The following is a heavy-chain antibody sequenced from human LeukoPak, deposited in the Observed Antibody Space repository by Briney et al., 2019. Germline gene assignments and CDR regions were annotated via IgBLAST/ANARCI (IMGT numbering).Heavy chain of an antibody. J-gene: IGHJ4*02. CDR3: ARARGYSYGIYYFDY. CDR1: GGTFSSYA. D-gene: IGHD5-18*01. V-gene: IGHV1-69*04. Sequence: SVKVSCKASGGTFSSYAISWVRQAPGQGLEWMGRIIPIPGIANYAQKFQGRVTITADKSTSTAYMELSSLRSEDTAVYYCARARGYSYGIYYFDYWGQGTLVTVSS. CDR2: IIPIPGIA.